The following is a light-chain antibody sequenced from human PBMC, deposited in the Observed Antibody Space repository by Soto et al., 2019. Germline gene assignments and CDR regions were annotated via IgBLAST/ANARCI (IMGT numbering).Light chain of an antibody. J-gene: IGKJ1*01. CDR3: QYSGREWEWT. Sequence: EIVLTQSPGTLSLSPGERATLSCRAGQSVSSTFLAWYQQKPGQAPRLLIYGASTRATDIPDRFSGSGSGTDFTLTISRLEPEDFAVYYGQYSGREWEWTFGRGTRVEI. V-gene: IGKV3-20*01. CDR2: GAS. CDR1: QSVSSTF.